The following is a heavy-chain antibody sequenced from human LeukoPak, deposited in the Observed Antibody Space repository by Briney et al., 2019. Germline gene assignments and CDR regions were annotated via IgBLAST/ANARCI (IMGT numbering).Heavy chain of an antibody. Sequence: ASVKVSCKPSGYTFTSYSISWVRQAPGQGLEWMGWISAYNGNTDSAQKLQGRFTMTTDTSTSTAYMELRSLRSDDTAVYYCARGQYFDFWGQGTLVTVSS. CDR3: ARGQYFDF. J-gene: IGHJ4*02. CDR1: GYTFTSYS. CDR2: ISAYNGNT. V-gene: IGHV1-18*01.